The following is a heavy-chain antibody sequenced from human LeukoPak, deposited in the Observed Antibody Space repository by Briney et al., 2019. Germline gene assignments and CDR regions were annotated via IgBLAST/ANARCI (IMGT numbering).Heavy chain of an antibody. D-gene: IGHD3-10*01. CDR1: GGSISSSSYY. Sequence: VKPSETLSLTCTVSGGSISSSSYYWGWIRQPPGKGLEWIGSIYYSGSTYYNPSLKSRVTISVDTSKNQFSLKLSSVTAADTAVYYCARSDGYGLVGIWGQGTMVTVSS. CDR3: ARSDGYGLVGI. J-gene: IGHJ3*02. CDR2: IYYSGST. V-gene: IGHV4-39*07.